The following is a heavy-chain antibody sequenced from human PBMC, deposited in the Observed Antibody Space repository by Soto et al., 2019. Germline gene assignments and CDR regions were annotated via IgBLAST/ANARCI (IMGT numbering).Heavy chain of an antibody. V-gene: IGHV1-46*01. CDR3: ATSSHGYSYGLDY. Sequence: ASVKVSCKASGYTLTGYYMHWVRQAPGQGLEWMGIINPSDGSTSYAQKFRGRVTMTRDTSTSTVYMELSSLRSEDTAVYYCATSSHGYSYGLDYWGQGNLVTVSS. CDR1: GYTLTGYY. J-gene: IGHJ4*02. CDR2: INPSDGST. D-gene: IGHD5-18*01.